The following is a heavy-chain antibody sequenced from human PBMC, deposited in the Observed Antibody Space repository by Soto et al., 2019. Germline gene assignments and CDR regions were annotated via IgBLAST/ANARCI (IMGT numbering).Heavy chain of an antibody. CDR3: ARDHGYSYGYYYYGMDV. Sequence: SETLSLTCTVSGDSIGTTHSYWAWIRQSPGKGLEWIGNIHYSGSTYYNPSLKSRVTISVDTSKNQFSLKLSSVTAADTAVYYCARDHGYSYGYYYYGMDVWGQGTTVTVSS. CDR1: GDSIGTTHSY. V-gene: IGHV4-39*07. CDR2: IHYSGST. D-gene: IGHD5-18*01. J-gene: IGHJ6*02.